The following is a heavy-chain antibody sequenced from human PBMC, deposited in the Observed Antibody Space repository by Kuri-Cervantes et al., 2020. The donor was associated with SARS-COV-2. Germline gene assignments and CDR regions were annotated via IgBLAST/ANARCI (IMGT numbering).Heavy chain of an antibody. D-gene: IGHD6-19*01. V-gene: IGHV4-61*01. CDR1: GGSVSSGSYY. Sequence: GSLRLSCTVSGGSVSSGSYYWSWIRQPPGKGLEWIGYIYYSGSTNYNPSLKSRVTISVDTSKNQFSLKLSSVTAADTAVYYCARDSTYSSGWYEGFDYYYYGMDVWGQGTTVTVSS. CDR2: IYYSGST. J-gene: IGHJ6*02. CDR3: ARDSTYSSGWYEGFDYYYYGMDV.